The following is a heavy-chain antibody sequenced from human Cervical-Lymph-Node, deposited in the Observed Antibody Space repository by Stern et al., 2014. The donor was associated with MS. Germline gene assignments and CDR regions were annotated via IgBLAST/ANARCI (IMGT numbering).Heavy chain of an antibody. CDR1: GFSLSNARMG. CDR3: ARSPMYYDILTGYYPPPYYFDY. V-gene: IGHV2-26*01. J-gene: IGHJ4*02. Sequence: QITLKESGPVLVKPTETLTLTCTVSGFSLSNARMGVSWIRQPPGKALEWLAPIFSNDEKSYSTSLKSRLTISKDTSKSQVVLTMTNMDPVDTATYYCARSPMYYDILTGYYPPPYYFDYWGQGTLVTVSS. D-gene: IGHD3-9*01. CDR2: IFSNDEK.